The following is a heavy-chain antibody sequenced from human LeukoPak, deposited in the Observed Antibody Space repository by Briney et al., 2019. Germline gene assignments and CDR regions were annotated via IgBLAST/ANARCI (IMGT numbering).Heavy chain of an antibody. V-gene: IGHV3-30*02. CDR3: AYSRGVDFDY. CDR2: IRYDGSNK. D-gene: IGHD3-10*01. Sequence: GGSLRLSCAASGFTFSSYAMSWVRQAPGKGLEWVAFIRYDGSNKYYADSVKGRFTISRDNSKNTLYLQMNSLRAEDTAVYYCAYSRGVDFDYWGQGTLVTVSS. CDR1: GFTFSSYA. J-gene: IGHJ4*02.